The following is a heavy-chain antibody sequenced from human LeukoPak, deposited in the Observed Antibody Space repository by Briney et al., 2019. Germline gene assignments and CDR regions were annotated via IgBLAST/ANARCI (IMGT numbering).Heavy chain of an antibody. Sequence: ASVKVSYKASGYTFTSYGISWVRQAPGQGHEWMGWISAYNGNANYAQKLQGRVTMTTDTSTSTAYMELRSLRSDDTAVYYCARQALSYAFDIWGQGTMVTVSS. CDR1: GYTFTSYG. CDR2: ISAYNGNA. V-gene: IGHV1-18*01. J-gene: IGHJ3*02. CDR3: ARQALSYAFDI. D-gene: IGHD2/OR15-2a*01.